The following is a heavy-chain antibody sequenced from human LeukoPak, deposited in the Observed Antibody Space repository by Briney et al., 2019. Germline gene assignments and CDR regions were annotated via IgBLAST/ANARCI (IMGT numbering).Heavy chain of an antibody. CDR1: GFGFSTYA. CDR3: VTHYCSTITCYTDY. Sequence: PGGSLRLSCAASGFGFSTYAMSWVRQAPGKGLEWVSGISASGDKIFYADSVKGRFTISRDNSKNILYLQMSALAAEDTARYYCVTHYCSTITCYTDYWGQGTMVPVSS. D-gene: IGHD2-2*02. V-gene: IGHV3-23*01. J-gene: IGHJ4*02. CDR2: ISASGDKI.